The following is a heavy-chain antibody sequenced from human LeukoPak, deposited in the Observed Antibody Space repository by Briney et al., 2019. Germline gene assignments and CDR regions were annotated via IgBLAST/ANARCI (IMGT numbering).Heavy chain of an antibody. D-gene: IGHD1-26*01. Sequence: SVKVSCKASGGTFSSYAISWVRQAPGQGLEWMGGIIPIFGTANYAQKFQGRVTITTDESTSTAYMELSTLRSEDTAVYYCARGGGGATTYFDYWGQGTLVTVSS. J-gene: IGHJ4*02. V-gene: IGHV1-69*05. CDR2: IIPIFGTA. CDR3: ARGGGGATTYFDY. CDR1: GGTFSSYA.